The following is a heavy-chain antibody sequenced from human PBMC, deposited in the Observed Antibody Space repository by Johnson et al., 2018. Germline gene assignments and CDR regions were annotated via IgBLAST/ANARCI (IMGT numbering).Heavy chain of an antibody. J-gene: IGHJ6*03. Sequence: VQLQESGGGLVQPGRSLRLSCAASGFTFDDYDMHWVRQAPGKGLEWVSGITRHCGRIGHADSVKGRFTISRDNAKSSLLYLQMNSLRAEDTALYYCASPRVREYMDVWGKGTTVTVSS. CDR3: ASPRVREYMDV. CDR2: ITRHCGRI. D-gene: IGHD5-24*01. CDR1: GFTFDDYD. V-gene: IGHV3-9*01.